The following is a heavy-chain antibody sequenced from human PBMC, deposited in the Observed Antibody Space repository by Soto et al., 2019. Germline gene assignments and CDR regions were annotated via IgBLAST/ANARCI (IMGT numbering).Heavy chain of an antibody. D-gene: IGHD3-3*01. CDR3: ARGRYYDFWSGYYYYYGMDV. V-gene: IGHV4-59*01. J-gene: IGHJ6*02. CDR2: IYYSGST. CDR1: GGSISSYY. Sequence: SETRSLTCTVSGGSISSYYWSWIRQPPGKGLEWIGYIYYSGSTNYNPSLKSRVTISVDTSKNQFSLKLSPVTAADTAVYYCARGRYYDFWSGYYYYYGMDVWGQGTTVTVSS.